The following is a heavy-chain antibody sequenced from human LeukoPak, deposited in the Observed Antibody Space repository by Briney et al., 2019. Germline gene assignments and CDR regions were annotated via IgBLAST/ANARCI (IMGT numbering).Heavy chain of an antibody. Sequence: GGSLRLSCAASGFTFSSYWMSWVRQAPGKGLEWVANIKQDGYEKYYVDSVKGRFTISRDNAKNSLYLQMNSLRAEDTAVYYCAAEGLYGGFDYWGQGTLVTVSS. D-gene: IGHD4-23*01. CDR1: GFTFSSYW. CDR3: AAEGLYGGFDY. V-gene: IGHV3-7*03. CDR2: IKQDGYEK. J-gene: IGHJ4*02.